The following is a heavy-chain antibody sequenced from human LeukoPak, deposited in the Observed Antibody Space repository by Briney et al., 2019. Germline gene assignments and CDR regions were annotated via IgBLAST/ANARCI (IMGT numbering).Heavy chain of an antibody. D-gene: IGHD1-26*01. CDR2: IYSSGTT. Sequence: SETLSLTCTVSGVSITSRTNYWGWIRQPPGKGPEWIGSIYSSGTTYYNPSLKSRVTISEDTSKNRFSLELSSVTAADTAVYYCARHRRGTYYSAFDIWGQGTMVTVST. CDR1: GVSITSRTNY. J-gene: IGHJ3*02. V-gene: IGHV4-39*01. CDR3: ARHRRGTYYSAFDI.